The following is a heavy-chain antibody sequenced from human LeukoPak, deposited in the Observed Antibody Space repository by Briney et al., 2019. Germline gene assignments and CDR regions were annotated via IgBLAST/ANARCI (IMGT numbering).Heavy chain of an antibody. CDR2: ISSSGSTI. CDR1: GFTFRDYY. J-gene: IGHJ6*02. V-gene: IGHV3-11*01. CDR3: ARDQGIADYGMDV. D-gene: IGHD6-13*01. Sequence: PGGSLRLSYAASGFTFRDYYLSWIRQAPGKGLEWVSYISSSGSTIYYADSVKGRFTISRDNAKNSLYLQMNSLRAEDTAVYYCARDQGIADYGMDVWGQGTTVTVSS.